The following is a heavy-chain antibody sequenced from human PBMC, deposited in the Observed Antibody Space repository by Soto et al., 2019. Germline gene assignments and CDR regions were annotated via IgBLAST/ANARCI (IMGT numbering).Heavy chain of an antibody. CDR2: ISSSGTTI. Sequence: EVQLVESGGGLVQPGGSLRLSCVASEFTFSSYEMNWVRQAPGKGLEWVSYISSSGTTIYYTDSVKGRFTISRDNAKESLFLEMNSLVAEDTAVYYCVRFGGAAAGPGDYWGQGTLVTVSS. V-gene: IGHV3-48*03. CDR3: VRFGGAAAGPGDY. CDR1: EFTFSSYE. D-gene: IGHD6-13*01. J-gene: IGHJ4*02.